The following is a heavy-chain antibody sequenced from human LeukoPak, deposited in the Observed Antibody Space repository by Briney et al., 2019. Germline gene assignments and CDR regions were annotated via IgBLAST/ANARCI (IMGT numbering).Heavy chain of an antibody. Sequence: SETLSLTCAVYGGSFSGYYWSWIRQPPGKGLEWIGEINHSGSTNYNPSLKSRVTISVDTSKNQFSLKLSSVTAADTAVYYCARILHGYFDYWGQGTLVTVSS. CDR2: INHSGST. J-gene: IGHJ4*02. V-gene: IGHV4-34*01. CDR3: ARILHGYFDY. CDR1: GGSFSGYY.